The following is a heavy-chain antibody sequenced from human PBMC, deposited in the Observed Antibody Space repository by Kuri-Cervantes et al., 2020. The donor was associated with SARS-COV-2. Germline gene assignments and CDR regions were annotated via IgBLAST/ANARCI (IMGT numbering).Heavy chain of an antibody. Sequence: GESLKISCTASGFTFGDYAMSWFRQAPGKGLEWVGFIRSKAYGGTTEYAASVKGRFTISRDDSKSIAYLQMNSLKTEDTAVYYCTRDPAYDAFDIWGQGTMVTVSS. V-gene: IGHV3-49*03. CDR2: IRSKAYGGTT. CDR1: GFTFGDYA. J-gene: IGHJ3*02. CDR3: TRDPAYDAFDI.